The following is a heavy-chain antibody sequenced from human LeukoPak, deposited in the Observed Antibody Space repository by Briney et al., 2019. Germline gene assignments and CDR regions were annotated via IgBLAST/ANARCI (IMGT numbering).Heavy chain of an antibody. CDR3: ARAVIGDTAMDY. CDR2: IYYSGST. CDR1: GGSISSYY. J-gene: IGHJ4*02. Sequence: PSETLSLTCTVSGGSISSYYWSWIRQPPGKGLEWIGYIYYSGSTNYNPSLKSRVTISVDTSKNQFSLKLSSVTAADTAVYYCARAVIGDTAMDYWGQGTLVTVSS. V-gene: IGHV4-59*01. D-gene: IGHD5-18*01.